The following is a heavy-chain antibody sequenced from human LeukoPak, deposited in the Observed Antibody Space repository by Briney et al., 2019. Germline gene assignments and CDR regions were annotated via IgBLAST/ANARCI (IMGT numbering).Heavy chain of an antibody. D-gene: IGHD6-13*01. J-gene: IGHJ3*02. CDR2: IKQDGSEK. CDR3: ARDWQWQQLDGDAFDI. CDR1: GFTFSGYW. V-gene: IGHV3-7*04. Sequence: GGSLRLSCAASGFTFSGYWMSWVRQAPGKGLEWVSNIKQDGSEKYYVDSVKGRFTISRDNAKNSLFLQMNSLRAEDTAVYYCARDWQWQQLDGDAFDIWGQGTMVTVSS.